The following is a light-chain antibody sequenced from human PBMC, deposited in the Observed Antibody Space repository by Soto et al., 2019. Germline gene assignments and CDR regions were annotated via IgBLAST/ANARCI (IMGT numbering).Light chain of an antibody. CDR2: SAF. J-gene: IGKJ2*03. Sequence: DIQMTQSPSSLSASVGDRVTITCRASQTVTTYLNWYQQMPGKAPKLLIYSAFSLQSGVPSRFSGSVSGTDFNLSISGLRPEDFATYFCQQSYIAPYSFGQGTRLEIK. CDR1: QTVTTY. CDR3: QQSYIAPYS. V-gene: IGKV1-39*01.